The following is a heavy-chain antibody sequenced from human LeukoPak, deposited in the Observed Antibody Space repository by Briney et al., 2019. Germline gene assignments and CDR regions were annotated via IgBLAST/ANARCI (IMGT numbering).Heavy chain of an antibody. CDR1: GFTFSSFE. Sequence: GGSLRLSCAASGFTFSSFEMHWVRQAPGKGLEWVSYISDSGNTIVYADSVKGRFTISRDNAKNTLYLQIDSLKVEDTAVYYCARMADYDRSGFYGYLPYWGQGTLVTVSS. D-gene: IGHD3-22*01. CDR3: ARMADYDRSGFYGYLPY. V-gene: IGHV3-48*03. J-gene: IGHJ1*01. CDR2: ISDSGNTI.